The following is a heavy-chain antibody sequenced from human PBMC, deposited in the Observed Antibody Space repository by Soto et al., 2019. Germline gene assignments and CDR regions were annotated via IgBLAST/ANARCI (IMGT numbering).Heavy chain of an antibody. D-gene: IGHD2-2*01. V-gene: IGHV1-24*01. CDR2: FDPEDGET. CDR1: GYTLTELS. CDR3: ATVRWNCSSTSCYWPRGNWFDP. J-gene: IGHJ5*02. Sequence: ASVKVSCKVSGYTLTELSMHWVRQAPGKGLEWMGGFDPEDGETIYAQKFQGRVTMTEGTSTDTAYMELSSLRSEDTAVYYCATVRWNCSSTSCYWPRGNWFDPWGQGTLVTVSS.